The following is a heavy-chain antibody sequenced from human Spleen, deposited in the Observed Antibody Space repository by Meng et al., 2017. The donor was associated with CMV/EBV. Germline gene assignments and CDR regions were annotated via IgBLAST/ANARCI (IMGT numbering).Heavy chain of an antibody. D-gene: IGHD6-13*01. CDR2: IGSSGKYV. V-gene: IGHV3-21*01. CDR1: GFTFGPYT. Sequence: GESLKISCAASGFTFGPYTMNWVRQAPGKGLEWVSSIGSSGKYVYYADSVKGRFTTSRDNAKDSLYLQMNILTAADTAVYYCARGGHSSSWYLGYWGQGTLVTVSS. J-gene: IGHJ4*02. CDR3: ARGGHSSSWYLGY.